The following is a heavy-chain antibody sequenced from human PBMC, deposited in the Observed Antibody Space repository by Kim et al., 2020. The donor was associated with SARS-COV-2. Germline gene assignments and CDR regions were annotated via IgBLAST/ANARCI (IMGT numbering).Heavy chain of an antibody. CDR2: IYYSGST. CDR1: GGSISGSSYY. V-gene: IGHV4-39*01. CDR3: AVVSDLEWLLTLDI. Sequence: SETLSLTCTVSGGSISGSSYYWGWIRQPPGKGLEWIGSIYYSGSTYYNPSLKSRVTISVDTSKNQFSLKLSSVTAADTAVYYCAVVSDLEWLLTLDIWG. D-gene: IGHD3-3*01. J-gene: IGHJ3*02.